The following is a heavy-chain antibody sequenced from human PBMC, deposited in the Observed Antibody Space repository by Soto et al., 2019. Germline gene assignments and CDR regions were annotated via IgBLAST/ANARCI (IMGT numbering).Heavy chain of an antibody. D-gene: IGHD3-22*01. V-gene: IGHV4-59*01. CDR2: VYYSGST. J-gene: IGHJ3*02. CDR1: GGSISTYY. CDR3: ARERPRGFDSSGYYDDAFDI. Sequence: SETLSLTCTVSGGSISTYYWSWIRQPPGKGLEWIGYVYYSGSTNYNPSLKSRVTISVDTSKNQFSLKLSSATTADTAVYYCARERPRGFDSSGYYDDAFDIWGQGTMVTVSS.